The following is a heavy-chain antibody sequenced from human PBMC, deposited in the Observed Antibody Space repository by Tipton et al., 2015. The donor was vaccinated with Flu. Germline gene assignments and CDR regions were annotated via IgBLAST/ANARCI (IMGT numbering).Heavy chain of an antibody. Sequence: GSLRLSCAASGFTFSSYELNWVRQAPGKGLEWVSYISSSGSTIYYADSVKGRFTISRDNAKNSLYLQMNSLRAEDTAIYYCARDSAYSYGIIDYWGQGTLVTVSS. CDR2: ISSSGSTI. J-gene: IGHJ4*02. CDR1: GFTFSSYE. CDR3: ARDSAYSYGIIDY. V-gene: IGHV3-48*03. D-gene: IGHD5-18*01.